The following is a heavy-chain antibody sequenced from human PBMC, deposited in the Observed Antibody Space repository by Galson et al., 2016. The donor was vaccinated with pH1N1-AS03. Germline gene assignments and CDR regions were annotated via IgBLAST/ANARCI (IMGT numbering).Heavy chain of an antibody. D-gene: IGHD2-15*01. CDR1: GFTFSSYA. J-gene: IGHJ4*02. V-gene: IGHV3-23*01. CDR3: AKERNRIIDS. CDR2: ISGSGVTT. Sequence: SLRLSCAASGFTFSSYAMSWVRQTPGKGLEWVSAISGSGVTTFYADSVKGRFAISRDNSQNSLYLQMNSLRIEDTAFYYCAKERNRIIDSWGQGTLVTVSS.